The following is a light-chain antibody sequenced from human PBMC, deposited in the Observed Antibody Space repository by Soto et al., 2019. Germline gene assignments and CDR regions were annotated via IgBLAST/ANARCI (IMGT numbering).Light chain of an antibody. CDR3: SSYTTSSTLV. V-gene: IGLV2-14*03. CDR2: EAS. Sequence: QSVLTQPASVFGSPGQSITISCTGTSSDVGGYNFVSWYQQHPGKAPKLMIYEASSRPSGVSNRFSGSKSGNTASLTISGLQPEDEADYYCSSYTTSSTLVFGTGTKVTVL. J-gene: IGLJ1*01. CDR1: SSDVGGYNF.